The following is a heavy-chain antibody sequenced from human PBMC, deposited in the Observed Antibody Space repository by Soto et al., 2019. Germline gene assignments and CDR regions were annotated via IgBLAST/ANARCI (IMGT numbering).Heavy chain of an antibody. V-gene: IGHV3-72*01. Sequence: EVQLVESGGGLVQPGGSQRLSCVASGFTFSDHYMDWFRQAPGKGLEWVGRIRNKANSYTTDYAASVKGRFTISRDASKDSLYLQMNSLTTEDTAIYYCARDSGKGAYFDYWGHGTLATVSS. CDR3: ARDSGKGAYFDY. D-gene: IGHD1-26*01. CDR2: IRNKANSYTT. CDR1: GFTFSDHY. J-gene: IGHJ4*01.